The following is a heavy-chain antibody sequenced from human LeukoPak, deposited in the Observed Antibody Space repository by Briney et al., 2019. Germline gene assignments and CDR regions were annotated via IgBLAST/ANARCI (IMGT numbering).Heavy chain of an antibody. CDR1: GFTFDDYG. D-gene: IGHD4-11*01. Sequence: GGSLRLSCAASGFTFDDYGMNWVRQAPGKGLEWVSGINWDGDSTFYADSVKGRFTISRDNAKNSLYLQMSSLRAEDTAFYYCARTPLMTTYLVDYWGQGTLVTVSS. CDR2: INWDGDST. V-gene: IGHV3-20*04. CDR3: ARTPLMTTYLVDY. J-gene: IGHJ4*02.